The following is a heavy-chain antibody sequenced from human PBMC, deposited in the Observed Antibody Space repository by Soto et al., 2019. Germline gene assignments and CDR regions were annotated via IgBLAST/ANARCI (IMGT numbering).Heavy chain of an antibody. CDR3: ARVRPIRQSPFDY. V-gene: IGHV3-48*01. CDR2: ISSSSSTI. Sequence: GGFLRLSCAASGFTFSSYSMNWVRQAPGKGLEWVSYISSSSSTIYYADSVKGRFTISRDNAKNSLYLQMNSLRAEDTAVYYCARVRPIRQSPFDYWGQGTLVTVSS. J-gene: IGHJ4*02. CDR1: GFTFSSYS.